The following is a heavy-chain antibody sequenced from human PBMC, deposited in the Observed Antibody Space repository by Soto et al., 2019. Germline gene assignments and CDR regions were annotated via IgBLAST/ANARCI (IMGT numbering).Heavy chain of an antibody. Sequence: EVQLVESGGGLVQPGGSLRLSCAASGFTFSSYWMSWVRQAPGKGLEWVANIKQDGSEKYYVDSVKGRFTISRDNAKNSLXLXMXXRRAEDTAVYYCARFYYDSSGYLPSPYYYYYGMDVWGQGTTVTVSS. CDR3: ARFYYDSSGYLPSPYYYYYGMDV. V-gene: IGHV3-7*04. J-gene: IGHJ6*02. CDR2: IKQDGSEK. CDR1: GFTFSSYW. D-gene: IGHD3-22*01.